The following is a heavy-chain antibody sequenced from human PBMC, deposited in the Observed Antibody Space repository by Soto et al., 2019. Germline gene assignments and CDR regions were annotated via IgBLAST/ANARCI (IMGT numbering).Heavy chain of an antibody. CDR1: VFTSSG. D-gene: IGHD3-3*01. CDR2: ISTHNVNT. Sequence: QDQLVQSGAEVKKPGASVKVSCKASVFTSSGISWFRQAPGQRLEWMGWISTHNVNTIYAQKFQGRVIMTMDTSTTTVYMELRSLRPDDTAVYLCAREGILGLFDAYDLWGQGTMVTVSS. J-gene: IGHJ3*01. CDR3: AREGILGLFDAYDL. V-gene: IGHV1-18*04.